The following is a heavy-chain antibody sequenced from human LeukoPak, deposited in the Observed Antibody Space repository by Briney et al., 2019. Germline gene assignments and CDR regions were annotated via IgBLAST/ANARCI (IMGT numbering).Heavy chain of an antibody. V-gene: IGHV4-34*01. Sequence: PSETLSLTCAVYGGSFSGYYWSWIRQPPGKGLEWIGEINHSGSTNYNPSLKSRVTISVDTSKNQFSLKLSSVTAADTAVYYCASLGIAAAGNDYWGQGTLVTVSS. D-gene: IGHD6-13*01. J-gene: IGHJ4*02. CDR1: GGSFSGYY. CDR3: ASLGIAAAGNDY. CDR2: INHSGST.